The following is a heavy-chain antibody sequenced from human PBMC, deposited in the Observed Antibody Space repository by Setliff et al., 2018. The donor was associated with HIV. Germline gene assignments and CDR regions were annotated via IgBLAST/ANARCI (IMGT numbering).Heavy chain of an antibody. CDR3: ARSVIGYYYYGVDV. V-gene: IGHV3-30*01. CDR2: ISYDGSNK. Sequence: GSLRFSCAASGFTFSSYAMHWVRQAPGKGLEWVAVISYDGSNKYYADSVKGRFTISRDDSKNTLYLQMNSLRAEDTAVYYCARSVIGYYYYGVDVWGQGTLVTVSS. CDR1: GFTFSSYA. J-gene: IGHJ6*02. D-gene: IGHD3-10*01.